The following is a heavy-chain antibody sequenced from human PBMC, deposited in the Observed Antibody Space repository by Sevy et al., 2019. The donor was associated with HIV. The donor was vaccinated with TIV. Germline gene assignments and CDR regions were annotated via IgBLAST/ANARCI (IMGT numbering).Heavy chain of an antibody. CDR3: ARTPNYGSGSYLRGPFDY. Sequence: GGSLRLSCAASGFTLSDYHMSWIRQAPGKGPEWVSYMSSSGYYADSLKGRFTISRDNAKNSVYLQMNSLRAEDTAVYHCARTPNYGSGSYLRGPFDYWGQGTLVTVSS. J-gene: IGHJ4*02. CDR1: GFTLSDYH. D-gene: IGHD3-10*01. CDR2: MSSSG. V-gene: IGHV3-11*01.